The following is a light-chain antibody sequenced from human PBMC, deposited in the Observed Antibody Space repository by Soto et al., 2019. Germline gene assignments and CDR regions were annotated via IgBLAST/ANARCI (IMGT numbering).Light chain of an antibody. J-gene: IGLJ1*01. CDR1: SSAVGGYNY. Sequence: QSALTQPASVSGSPGQSIAISCTRTSSAVGGYNYVSWYQQHPGKAPKLLIYDVTTRPSGVSNRFSGSKSGNTAALTISGLQAEDEADYYCSSYTSDTTGVFGTGTKLTVL. CDR2: DVT. V-gene: IGLV2-14*03. CDR3: SSYTSDTTGV.